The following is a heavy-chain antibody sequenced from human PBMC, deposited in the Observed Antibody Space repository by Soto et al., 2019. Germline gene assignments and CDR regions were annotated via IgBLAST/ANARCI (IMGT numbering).Heavy chain of an antibody. D-gene: IGHD4-17*01. CDR2: ISGSGGST. V-gene: IGHV3-23*01. Sequence: GGSLRLSCAASGFTFSSYAMSWVRQAPGKGLEWVSAISGSGGSTYYADSVKGRFAISRDNSKNTLYLQMNSLRAEDMAVYYCAKDRSHDYGDYVSHYYYMDVWGKGTTVTVSS. J-gene: IGHJ6*03. CDR1: GFTFSSYA. CDR3: AKDRSHDYGDYVSHYYYMDV.